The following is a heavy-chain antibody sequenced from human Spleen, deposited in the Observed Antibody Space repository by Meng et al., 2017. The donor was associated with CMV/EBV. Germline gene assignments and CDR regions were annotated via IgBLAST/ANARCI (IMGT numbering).Heavy chain of an antibody. J-gene: IGHJ6*02. D-gene: IGHD3-3*01. V-gene: IGHV3-21*01. CDR1: GFTFSSYS. CDR3: ARELNYDFWSGYGTYNYYYAMDV. CDR2: ISGSSNFT. Sequence: GESLKISCAASGFTFSSYSMNWVRQAPGKGLEWVSSISGSSNFTYYADSLKGRFTVSRDNAKKSLYLQMNSLRAEDTAVYYCARELNYDFWSGYGTYNYYYAMDVWGQGTTVTVSS.